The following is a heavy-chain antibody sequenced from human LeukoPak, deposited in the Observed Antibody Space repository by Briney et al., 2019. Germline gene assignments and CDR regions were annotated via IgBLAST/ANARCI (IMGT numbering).Heavy chain of an antibody. Sequence: SETLSLTCAVYGGSFSGYYWSWIRQPPGKGLEWIGEINHRGGTNYNPSLKSRVTISIDTSKNQFSLNLNSVTAADTADYYCARGKWELRFDNWGRGTPVTVSS. CDR3: ARGKWELRFDN. V-gene: IGHV4-34*01. D-gene: IGHD1-26*01. CDR1: GGSFSGYY. J-gene: IGHJ4*02. CDR2: INHRGGT.